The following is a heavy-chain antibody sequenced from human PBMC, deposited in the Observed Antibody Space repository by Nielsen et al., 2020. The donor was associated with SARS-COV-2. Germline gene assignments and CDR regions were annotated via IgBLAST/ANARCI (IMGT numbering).Heavy chain of an antibody. D-gene: IGHD1-14*01. CDR2: IDPSDSYT. CDR3: ARGPDPLKVDV. J-gene: IGHJ6*02. CDR1: GYSFTSYW. Sequence: GGSLRLSCKGSGYSFTSYWISWVRQMPGKGLEWMGRIDPSDSYTNYSPSFQGHVTISADKSTSTAYLQWSSLKASDTAMYYCARGPDPLKVDVWGQGTTVTVSS. V-gene: IGHV5-10-1*01.